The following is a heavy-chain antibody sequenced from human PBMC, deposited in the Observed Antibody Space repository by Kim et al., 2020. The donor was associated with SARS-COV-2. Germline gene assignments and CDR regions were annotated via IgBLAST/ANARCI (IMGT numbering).Heavy chain of an antibody. Sequence: SETLSLTCAVSGGSISSSNWWSWVRQPPGKGLEWIGEIYHSGSTNYNPSLKSRVTISVDKSKNQFSLKLSSVTAADTAVYYCARDRVKQLVLRRGAFDIWGQGTMVTVSS. J-gene: IGHJ3*02. D-gene: IGHD6-13*01. CDR2: IYHSGST. V-gene: IGHV4-4*02. CDR3: ARDRVKQLVLRRGAFDI. CDR1: GGSISSSNW.